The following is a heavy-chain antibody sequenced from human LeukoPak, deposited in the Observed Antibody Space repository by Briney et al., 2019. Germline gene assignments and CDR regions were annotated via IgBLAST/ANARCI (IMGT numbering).Heavy chain of an antibody. CDR2: LYPGDSDT. CDR1: GYSFPNYW. D-gene: IGHD5-12*01. CDR3: ASRLRERFDS. Sequence: GESLKISCKGSGYSFPNYWIGWVRQMPEKGLEWLGILYPGDSDTRYSPSFQGQVTISADKSISTAYLQWSSLKASDTAMYYCASRLRERFDSWGQGTLVTVSS. J-gene: IGHJ4*02. V-gene: IGHV5-51*01.